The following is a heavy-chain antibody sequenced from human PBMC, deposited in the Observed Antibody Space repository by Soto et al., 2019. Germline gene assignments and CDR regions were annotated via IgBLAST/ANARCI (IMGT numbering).Heavy chain of an antibody. CDR3: ARDGGRHSGGIDY. V-gene: IGHV1-69*01. J-gene: IGHJ4*02. D-gene: IGHD1-26*01. CDR2: IIPIFGTA. Sequence: QVQLVQSGAEVKKPGSSVKVSCKASGGTFSSYSINWVRQAPGQGLEWMGEIIPIFGTANYAQKFQGRVTIPADESTSPAYIELSSLRSEDTAVYYCARDGGRHSGGIDYWGQGTLVTVSS. CDR1: GGTFSSYS.